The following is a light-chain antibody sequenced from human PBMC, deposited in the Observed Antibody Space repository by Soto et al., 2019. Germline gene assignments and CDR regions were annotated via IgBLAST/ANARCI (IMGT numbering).Light chain of an antibody. CDR2: LEGTGTY. V-gene: IGLV4-60*03. CDR3: ETLDSNTRV. Sequence: QPVLTQSSSASASLGSSVKLTCTLSSGHSRNIIAWHQQQPGKAPRYLMNLEGTGTYNKGSGVPDRFSGSSSGADRYVTIFNLRSEDEADYYCETLDSNTRVFGGGTQLTVL. J-gene: IGLJ2*01. CDR1: SGHSRNI.